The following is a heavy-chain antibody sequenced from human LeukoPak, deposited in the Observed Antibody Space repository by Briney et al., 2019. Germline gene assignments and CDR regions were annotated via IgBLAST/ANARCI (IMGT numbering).Heavy chain of an antibody. D-gene: IGHD6-6*01. J-gene: IGHJ4*02. CDR1: GGSFCGYY. CDR2: IIHSGST. V-gene: IGHV4-34*12. Sequence: SETLSLTSALSGGSFCGYYWSSVREPPRKGLEGFGEIIHSGSTNYNPSLNSRVTISVDTSKTQYSLKLSTVTAADTAVYHCAARIAARGVYFDCWGQGTLVTASS. CDR3: AARIAARGVYFDC.